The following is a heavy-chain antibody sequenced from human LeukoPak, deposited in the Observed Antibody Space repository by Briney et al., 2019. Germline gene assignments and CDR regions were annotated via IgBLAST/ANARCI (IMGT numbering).Heavy chain of an antibody. V-gene: IGHV3-33*01. D-gene: IGHD2/OR15-2a*01. CDR2: IWYDGSNK. CDR1: GFTFSNYG. Sequence: GGSLRLSCAASGFTFSNYGMHWVRQAPGKGLEWVAVIWYDGSNKFYADSVKGRFTISRDNSTNTVYLQMNSLRAEDTAVYNCARGGFSTYGGFDYWGQGTLVTVSS. CDR3: ARGGFSTYGGFDY. J-gene: IGHJ4*02.